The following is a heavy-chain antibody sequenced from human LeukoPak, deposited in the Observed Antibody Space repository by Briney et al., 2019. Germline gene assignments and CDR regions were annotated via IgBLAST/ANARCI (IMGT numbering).Heavy chain of an antibody. J-gene: IGHJ4*02. CDR2: IYYSGSS. CDR3: ARNRDGYNSFDY. CDR1: GGSISSYY. Sequence: PSEALSLTCTVSGGSISSYYWSWIRQPPGKGLEWIGYIYYSGSSYYNPSLRSRVTISVDTSKYHFSLKLSSVTAADTAVYYCARNRDGYNSFDYWGQGTLVTVSS. V-gene: IGHV4-59*06. D-gene: IGHD5-24*01.